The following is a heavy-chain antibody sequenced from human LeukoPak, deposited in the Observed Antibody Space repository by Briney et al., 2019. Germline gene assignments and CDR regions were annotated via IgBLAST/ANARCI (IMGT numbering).Heavy chain of an antibody. V-gene: IGHV3-49*04. CDR2: IRNKDNGGTT. D-gene: IGHD3-9*01. Sequence: PGGSLRLSCTASGFTFGDYAMSWVRQAPGKGLEWVAFIRNKDNGGTTQIAASLQRIFTISRDDSKQFAYLHMTSLRTEDTAVYFCTRDSILTFYLYYYMDVWGEGTPVTVSS. J-gene: IGHJ6*03. CDR1: GFTFGDYA. CDR3: TRDSILTFYLYYYMDV.